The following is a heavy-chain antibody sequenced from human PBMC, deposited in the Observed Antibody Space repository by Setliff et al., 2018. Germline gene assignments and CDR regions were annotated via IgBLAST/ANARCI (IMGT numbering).Heavy chain of an antibody. CDR1: GGSISSSNW. CDR2: IYHSGST. D-gene: IGHD2-15*01. CDR3: ARQSVRGLADNNWFDP. J-gene: IGHJ5*02. V-gene: IGHV4-4*02. Sequence: SETLSLTCAVSGGSISSSNWWSWVRQPPGKGLEWIGEIYHSGSTNYNPSLKSRVTISVDKSKNQFSMKLGSVTAADTAVYYCARQSVRGLADNNWFDPWGQGTLVTVSS.